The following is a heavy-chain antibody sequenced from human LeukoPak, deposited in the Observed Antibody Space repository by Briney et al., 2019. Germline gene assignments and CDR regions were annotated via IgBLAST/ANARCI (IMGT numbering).Heavy chain of an antibody. CDR3: ATERSYYFDY. D-gene: IGHD1-26*01. Sequence: GGSLRLSCAASGFTFSSYNMNWVRQAPGKGQEWVSYISSGSITTYYADSVKGRFTISRDNAKNSLYAQMNSLRDEDTAVYYCATERSYYFDYWGQGTLVTVSS. CDR2: ISSGSITT. J-gene: IGHJ4*02. V-gene: IGHV3-48*02. CDR1: GFTFSSYN.